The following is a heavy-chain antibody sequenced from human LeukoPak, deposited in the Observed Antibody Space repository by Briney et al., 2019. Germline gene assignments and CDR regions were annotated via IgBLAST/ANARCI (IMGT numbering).Heavy chain of an antibody. CDR1: GFTVSSNY. CDR3: ATLDYGGNSRPFDY. Sequence: GGSLRLSCAASGFTVSSNYMNWVRQAPGKGLEWVSIIYSGGSTYYTDSVKGRFTISRDNSKNTLYLQMNSLRAGDTAVYYFATLDYGGNSRPFDYWGQGSLVTVSS. CDR2: IYSGGST. D-gene: IGHD4-23*01. J-gene: IGHJ4*02. V-gene: IGHV3-53*01.